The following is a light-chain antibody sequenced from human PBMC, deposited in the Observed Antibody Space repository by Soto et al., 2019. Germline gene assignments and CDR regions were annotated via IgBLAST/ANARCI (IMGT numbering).Light chain of an antibody. CDR2: INSDGSH. Sequence: QAVLTQSPSASASLGASVKLTCTLSSGHSRYAIAWHQQQPEKGPRYLMKINSDGSHRKGDGIPDRFSGSSSGAERYLTISSLQSEDEADYYCQTWGAGIPVFGGGTQLTVL. V-gene: IGLV4-69*01. CDR3: QTWGAGIPV. CDR1: SGHSRYA. J-gene: IGLJ7*01.